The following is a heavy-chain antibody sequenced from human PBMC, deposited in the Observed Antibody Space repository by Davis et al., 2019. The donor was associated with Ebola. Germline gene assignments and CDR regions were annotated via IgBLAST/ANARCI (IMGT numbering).Heavy chain of an antibody. J-gene: IGHJ6*02. CDR1: GFTFSSYW. CDR2: IKQDGSEK. V-gene: IGHV3-7*01. Sequence: PGGSLRLSCAASGFTFSSYWMSWVRQAPGKGLEWVANIKQDGSEKYYVDSVKGRFTISRDNAKNSLYLQMNSLRAEDTAVYYCARVLRFLEWFRYDYYYGMDVWGQGTTVTVSS. CDR3: ARVLRFLEWFRYDYYYGMDV. D-gene: IGHD3-3*01.